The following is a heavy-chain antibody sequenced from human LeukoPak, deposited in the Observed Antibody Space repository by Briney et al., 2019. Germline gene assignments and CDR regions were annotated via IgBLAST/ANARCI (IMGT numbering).Heavy chain of an antibody. V-gene: IGHV3-21*01. CDR3: ARGFPYCGGDCPFDY. CDR2: ISSSTSYI. CDR1: GFTFSTYS. J-gene: IGHJ4*02. Sequence: PGGSLRLSCAASGFTFSTYSMNWVRQAPGKGLEWVSDISSSTSYIYYADSVKGRFTISRDNAKNSLYLQMNSLRAEDTAVYYCARGFPYCGGDCPFDYWGQGTLVTVSS. D-gene: IGHD2-21*02.